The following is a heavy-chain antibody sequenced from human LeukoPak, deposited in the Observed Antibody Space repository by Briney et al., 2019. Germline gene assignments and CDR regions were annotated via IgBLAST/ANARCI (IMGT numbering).Heavy chain of an antibody. CDR1: GYTFTSYG. CDR3: ARGYLEGTTFDWFDP. D-gene: IGHD1-1*01. Sequence: ASVKVSCKASGYTFTSYGISWVRQAPGQGLEWMGWISAYNGNTNYAQKLQGRVTMTTDTSTSTAYMELRSLRSDDTAVYYCARGYLEGTTFDWFDPWGQGTLVTVSS. J-gene: IGHJ5*02. V-gene: IGHV1-18*01. CDR2: ISAYNGNT.